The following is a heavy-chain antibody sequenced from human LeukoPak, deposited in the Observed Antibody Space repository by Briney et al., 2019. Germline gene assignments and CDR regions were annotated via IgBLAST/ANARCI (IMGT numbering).Heavy chain of an antibody. CDR2: INPSGGST. CDR1: GYTFTSYY. J-gene: IGHJ5*02. D-gene: IGHD6-19*01. V-gene: IGHV1-46*01. CDR3: ARDRVAVAGTLSWFDP. Sequence: ASVKVSCKAAGYTFTSYYMHWVRQVPGQGLEWMGIINPSGGSTSYAQKFQGRVTMTRDMSTSTVYMELSRLRSDDTAVYYCARDRVAVAGTLSWFDPWGQGTLVTVSS.